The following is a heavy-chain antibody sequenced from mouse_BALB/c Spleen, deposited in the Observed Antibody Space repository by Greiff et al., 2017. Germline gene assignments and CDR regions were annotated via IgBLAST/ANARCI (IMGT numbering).Heavy chain of an antibody. D-gene: IGHD1-2*01. CDR1: GFTFTDYY. CDR3: ARDITTAPFAY. J-gene: IGHJ3*01. Sequence: EVMLVESGGGLVQPGGSLRLSCATSGFTFTDYYMSWVRQPPGKALEWLGFIRNKANGYTTEYSASVKGRFTISRDNSQSILYLQMNTLRAEDSATYYCARDITTAPFAYWGQGTLVTVSA. V-gene: IGHV7-3*02. CDR2: IRNKANGYTT.